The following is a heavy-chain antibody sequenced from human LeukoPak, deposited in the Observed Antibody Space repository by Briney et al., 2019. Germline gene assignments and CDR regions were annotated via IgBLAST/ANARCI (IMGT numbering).Heavy chain of an antibody. J-gene: IGHJ4*02. CDR1: GGSFSGYY. V-gene: IGHV4-34*01. Sequence: SETLSLTCAVYGGSFSGYYWSWIRQPPGKGLEWIGEINHSGSTNYNPSLKSRVTISVDTSKNQFSLKLSSVTAADTAVYYCASRPLGVSGYYDYWGQGTLVTVSS. CDR3: ASRPLGVSGYYDY. CDR2: INHSGST. D-gene: IGHD3-22*01.